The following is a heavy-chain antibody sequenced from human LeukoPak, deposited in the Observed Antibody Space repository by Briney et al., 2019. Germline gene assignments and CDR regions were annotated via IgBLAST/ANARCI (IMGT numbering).Heavy chain of an antibody. CDR3: AKAIAAAGLGWDSSGWYFDY. D-gene: IGHD6-13*01. CDR2: ISWDGGSA. Sequence: QPGGSLRLSCAASGFTFDDYAMHWVRQAPGKGLEWVSLISWDGGSAYYADSVKGRFTISRDNSKNSLYLQMNSLRAEDTALYYCAKAIAAAGLGWDSSGWYFDYWGQGTLVTVSS. V-gene: IGHV3-43D*03. CDR1: GFTFDDYA. J-gene: IGHJ4*02.